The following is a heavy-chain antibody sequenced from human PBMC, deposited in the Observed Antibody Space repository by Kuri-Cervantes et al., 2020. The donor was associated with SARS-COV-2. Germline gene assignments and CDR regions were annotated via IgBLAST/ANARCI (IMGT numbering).Heavy chain of an antibody. V-gene: IGHV3-7*01. Sequence: GESLKISCAASGFTFSSYWMSWVRQAPGKGLEWVANIKEDGSEKYYVDSVKGRFTISRDNAKNTLYLQMNSLRAEDTAVYYCARDGQQLGEFDYWGQGTLVTVSS. CDR2: IKEDGSEK. CDR1: GFTFSSYW. CDR3: ARDGQQLGEFDY. J-gene: IGHJ4*02. D-gene: IGHD6-13*01.